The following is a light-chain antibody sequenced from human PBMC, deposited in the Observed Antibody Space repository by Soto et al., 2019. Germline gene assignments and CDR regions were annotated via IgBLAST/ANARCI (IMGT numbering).Light chain of an antibody. CDR1: SSNIGAGYD. CDR3: QSYDSSLSGPSFV. J-gene: IGLJ1*01. CDR2: GNT. V-gene: IGLV1-40*01. Sequence: QPVLTQPPSVSGAPGQRVTISCTGSSSNIGAGYDVHWYQQLPGTAPKLLIYGNTNRPSGVPDRFSGSKSGTSASLAITGLQAEDEADYYCQSYDSSLSGPSFVFGTGTKLTV.